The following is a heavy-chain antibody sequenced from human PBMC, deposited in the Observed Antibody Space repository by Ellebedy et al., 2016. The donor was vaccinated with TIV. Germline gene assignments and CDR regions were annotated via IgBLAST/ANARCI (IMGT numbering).Heavy chain of an antibody. CDR1: GYSFTSYW. J-gene: IGHJ6*02. Sequence: GESLKISXKGSGYSFTSYWIGWVRQMPGKGLEWMGIIYPGDSDTRYSPSFQGQVTISADKSISTAYLQWSSLKASDTAMYYCARRHKHCSSTSCYYYYGMDVWGQGTTVTVSS. D-gene: IGHD2-2*01. CDR2: IYPGDSDT. V-gene: IGHV5-51*01. CDR3: ARRHKHCSSTSCYYYYGMDV.